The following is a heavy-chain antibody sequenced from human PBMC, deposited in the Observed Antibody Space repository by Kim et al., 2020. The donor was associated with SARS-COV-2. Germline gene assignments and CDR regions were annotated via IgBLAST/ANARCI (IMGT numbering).Heavy chain of an antibody. J-gene: IGHJ4*02. V-gene: IGHV4-39*07. CDR2: IYYSGST. D-gene: IGHD5-12*01. CDR3: ARSGYSGYYPPTNFDY. Sequence: SETLSLTCTVSGGSISSSSYYWGWIRQPPGKGLEWIGSIYYSGSTYYNPSLKSRVTISVDTSKNQFSLKLSSVTAADTAVYYCARSGYSGYYPPTNFDYWGQGTLVTVSS. CDR1: GGSISSSSYY.